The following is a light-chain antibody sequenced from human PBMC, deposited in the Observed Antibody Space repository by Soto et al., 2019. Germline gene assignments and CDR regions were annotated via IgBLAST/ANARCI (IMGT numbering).Light chain of an antibody. CDR3: QQYYSTPWT. CDR2: WAS. J-gene: IGKJ1*01. Sequence: DIVMTQSPDSLAVSLGERATINCKSSQSVLYSSNNKNYLAWYQQKPGKPPKLLIYWASTRETRVPDRFSGSGSGTDFLLTNSSLQAEDVAVYYCQQYYSTPWTFGQGTKVEIK. V-gene: IGKV4-1*01. CDR1: QSVLYSSNNKNY.